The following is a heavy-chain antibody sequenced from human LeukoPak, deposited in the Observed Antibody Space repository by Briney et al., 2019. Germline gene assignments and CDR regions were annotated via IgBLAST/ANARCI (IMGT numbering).Heavy chain of an antibody. CDR3: ARWYSSGFLFDY. CDR1: GGSISSSSYY. V-gene: IGHV4-39*01. J-gene: IGHJ4*02. D-gene: IGHD6-19*01. Sequence: SETLSLTCTVSGGSISSSSYYWGWIRQPPGKGLEWIGSIYYSGSTYYNPSLKSRVTISVDTSENQFSLKLSSVTAADTAVYYCARWYSSGFLFDYWGQGTLVTVSS. CDR2: IYYSGST.